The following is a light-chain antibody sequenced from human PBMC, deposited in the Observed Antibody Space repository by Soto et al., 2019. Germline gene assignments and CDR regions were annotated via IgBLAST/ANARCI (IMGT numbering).Light chain of an antibody. CDR3: QQHGTSPYT. CDR1: QNVGNN. J-gene: IGKJ2*01. V-gene: IGKV3-11*01. Sequence: VLTQSPATLSLSPGESATLSCRASQNVGNNLAWYQQKSGQAPRLLIYAASDRATGVPARFSGRMSGTDFILTISRLEPEDVAVYYCQQHGTSPYTFGQGTVLEIK. CDR2: AAS.